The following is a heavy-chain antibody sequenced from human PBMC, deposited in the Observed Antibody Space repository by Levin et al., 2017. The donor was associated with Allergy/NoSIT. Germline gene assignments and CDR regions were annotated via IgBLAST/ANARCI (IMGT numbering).Heavy chain of an antibody. CDR3: AKVEMGIVAPYGMDV. D-gene: IGHD2-15*01. Sequence: GESLKISCAASGFTFSSYAMSWVRQAPGKGLEWVSAISGSGGSTYYADSVKGRFTISRDNSKNTLYLQMNSLRAEDTAVYYCAKVEMGIVAPYGMDVWGQGTTVTVSS. CDR2: ISGSGGST. J-gene: IGHJ6*02. CDR1: GFTFSSYA. V-gene: IGHV3-23*01.